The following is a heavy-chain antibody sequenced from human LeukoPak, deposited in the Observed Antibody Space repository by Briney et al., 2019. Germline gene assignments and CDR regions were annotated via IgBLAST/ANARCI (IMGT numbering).Heavy chain of an antibody. CDR3: ARAGGDPNNKHSYYYVDV. CDR2: IYYSGST. V-gene: IGHV4-31*03. Sequence: PSQILSLTCTVAGGSISTGGYYWSWIRQHPGKGLEWIGYIYYSGSTDYNPSLKSRLTISIDTPKNQFSLKLSSVTAADTAVYYCARAGGDPNNKHSYYYVDVWGKGTTVTVSS. CDR1: GGSISTGGYY. J-gene: IGHJ6*03. D-gene: IGHD2-21*02.